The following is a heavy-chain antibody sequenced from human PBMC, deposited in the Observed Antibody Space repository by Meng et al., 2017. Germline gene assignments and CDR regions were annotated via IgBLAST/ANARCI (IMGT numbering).Heavy chain of an antibody. CDR2: IYYSGST. Sequence: SETLSLTCTVSGCSISSGGYYWSWIRQHPGKGLEWIGYIYYSGSTYYNPSLKSLVTISVDTSKNQFSLKLSSVTAADTAVYYCARGRGYYYNSSGYSNNWFDPWGQGTLVTVSS. CDR1: GCSISSGGYY. D-gene: IGHD3-22*01. J-gene: IGHJ5*02. CDR3: ARGRGYYYNSSGYSNNWFDP. V-gene: IGHV4-31*01.